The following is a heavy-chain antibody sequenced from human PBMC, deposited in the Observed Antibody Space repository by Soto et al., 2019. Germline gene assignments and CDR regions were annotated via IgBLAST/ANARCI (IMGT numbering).Heavy chain of an antibody. V-gene: IGHV3-23*01. CDR3: AKSLYPGIAVAGTY. Sequence: GGSLRLSCAASGFTFSSYAMTWVRQAPGKGLEWVSGISSSGGSTNYADSVKGRFTVSRDNSKNTLYLQMNSLRAEDTAVYYCAKSLYPGIAVAGTYWGQGTLVTVSS. CDR1: GFTFSSYA. CDR2: ISSSGGST. D-gene: IGHD6-19*01. J-gene: IGHJ4*02.